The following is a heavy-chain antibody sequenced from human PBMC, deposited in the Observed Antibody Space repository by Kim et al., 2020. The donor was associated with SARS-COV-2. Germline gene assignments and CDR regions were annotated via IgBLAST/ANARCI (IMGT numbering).Heavy chain of an antibody. V-gene: IGHV1-3*01. J-gene: IGHJ4*02. CDR3: LGGVYFDY. D-gene: IGHD3-16*01. CDR2: IDCGNGNT. Sequence: ASVKVSCKTSGHFFTRDSIHWVRQAPGQGLEWMGGIDCGNGNTIYSQKFQGRVTFTTDTSASTAYMDLSFLRSEDSAVYYCLGGVYFDYWGQGTLVTIS. CDR1: GHFFTRDS.